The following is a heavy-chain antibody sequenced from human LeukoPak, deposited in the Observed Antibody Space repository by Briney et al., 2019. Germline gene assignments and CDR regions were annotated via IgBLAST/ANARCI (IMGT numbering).Heavy chain of an antibody. CDR1: GYPFTGYY. V-gene: IGHV1-2*02. CDR3: ARLADCSSSSCRSFDY. CDR2: INPNSGFT. D-gene: IGHD2-2*01. J-gene: IGHJ4*02. Sequence: ASVEVSFKASGYPFTGYYLHWVRQAPGQGLEWMGWINPNSGFTNYAQKFQGRVTMTRDTSISTAYMELSRLRSDDTAVYYCARLADCSSSSCRSFDYWGQGTLVTVSS.